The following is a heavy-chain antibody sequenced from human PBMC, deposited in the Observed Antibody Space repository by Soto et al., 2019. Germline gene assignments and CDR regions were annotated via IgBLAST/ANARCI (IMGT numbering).Heavy chain of an antibody. CDR3: ARGGYDFGDAFDI. CDR2: IKQDGSEK. Sequence: GGSLRLSCAASGFTFSSYWMSWVRQAPGKGLEWVANIKQDGSEKYYVDSVKGRFTISRDNAKNSLYLQMNSLRAEDTAVYYCARGGYDFGDAFDIWGQGTMVTVSS. J-gene: IGHJ3*02. D-gene: IGHD5-12*01. V-gene: IGHV3-7*03. CDR1: GFTFSSYW.